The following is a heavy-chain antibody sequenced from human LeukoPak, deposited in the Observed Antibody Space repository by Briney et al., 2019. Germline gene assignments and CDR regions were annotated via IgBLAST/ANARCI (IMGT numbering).Heavy chain of an antibody. D-gene: IGHD3-10*01. CDR1: GFTFSSYG. V-gene: IGHV3-33*06. CDR3: AKDPIRYGSGSYVDY. J-gene: IGHJ4*02. CDR2: IWDDGSNK. Sequence: PGGSLRLSCAASGFTFSSYGMHWVRQAPGKGLEWVAVIWDDGSNKYYADSVKGRFTISRDNSKNTLYRQMNSLRAEDTAVYYCAKDPIRYGSGSYVDYWGQGTLVTVSS.